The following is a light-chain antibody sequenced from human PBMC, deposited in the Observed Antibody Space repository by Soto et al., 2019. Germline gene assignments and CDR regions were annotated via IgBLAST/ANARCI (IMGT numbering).Light chain of an antibody. CDR3: QQHGSSPPLT. Sequence: EIVLTQSPGTLSLSPGERATLSCRASQSVSSSYLAWYQQKPGQAPRLLIYGASSRATGIPDRFSGSGSGTDFTLTISRLEPEDLAVYYCQQHGSSPPLTFGGGTKVEIK. CDR1: QSVSSSY. CDR2: GAS. J-gene: IGKJ4*01. V-gene: IGKV3-20*01.